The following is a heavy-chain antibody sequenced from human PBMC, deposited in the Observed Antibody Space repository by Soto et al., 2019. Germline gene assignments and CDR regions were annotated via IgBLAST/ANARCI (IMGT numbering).Heavy chain of an antibody. CDR3: ARALRYFDWFLPTYYYYGMDV. D-gene: IGHD3-9*01. Sequence: GESLKISCKGSGYSFTSYWIGWVRQMPGKGLEWMGIIYPGDSDTRYSPSFQGQVTISADKSISTAYLQWSSLKASDTAMYYCARALRYFDWFLPTYYYYGMDVWGQGTTVTVSS. CDR1: GYSFTSYW. V-gene: IGHV5-51*01. J-gene: IGHJ6*02. CDR2: IYPGDSDT.